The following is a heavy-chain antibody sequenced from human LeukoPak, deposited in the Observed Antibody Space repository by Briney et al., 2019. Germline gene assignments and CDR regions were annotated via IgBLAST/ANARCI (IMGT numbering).Heavy chain of an antibody. CDR1: GFTFSDYA. CDR3: VKGWEHYFDY. V-gene: IGHV3-23*01. Sequence: EGSLRLSCAASGFTFSDYAMSWVRQAPGKGLEWVSLISGSGGSTYYADSVKGRFTTSRDNSKNTLYLQMNSLRAEDTAVYYCVKGWEHYFDYWGQGTLVTVSS. J-gene: IGHJ4*02. D-gene: IGHD4-23*01. CDR2: ISGSGGST.